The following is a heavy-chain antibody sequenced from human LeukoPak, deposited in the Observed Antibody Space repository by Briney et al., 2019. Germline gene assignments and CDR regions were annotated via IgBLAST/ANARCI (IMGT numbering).Heavy chain of an antibody. CDR2: IIPIFGTA. D-gene: IGHD5-18*01. CDR1: GGTFSSYA. V-gene: IGHV1-69*13. J-gene: IGHJ4*02. Sequence: SVKVSCKASGGTFSSYAISWVRQAPGQGLEWMGGIIPIFGTANYAQRFQGRVTITADESTSTAYMELSSLRSEDTAVYYCARDGGYSYGLDYWGQGTLVTVSS. CDR3: ARDGGYSYGLDY.